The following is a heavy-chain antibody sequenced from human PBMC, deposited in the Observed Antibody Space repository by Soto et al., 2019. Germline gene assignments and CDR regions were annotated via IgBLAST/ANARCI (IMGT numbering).Heavy chain of an antibody. J-gene: IGHJ5*01. V-gene: IGHV4-4*02. CDR3: ARLLGYCSSTSCLYSYWFDP. Sequence: SETLSLTCSVSGGSISADNWWTWVRQFPGKGLEWIGDIFPRGAANYNPSLESRVAISIDSSTNQFSLELTSVTAADTAIYYCARLLGYCSSTSCLYSYWFDPCGEGTLVTVSS. CDR2: IFPRGAA. D-gene: IGHD2-15*01. CDR1: GGSISADNW.